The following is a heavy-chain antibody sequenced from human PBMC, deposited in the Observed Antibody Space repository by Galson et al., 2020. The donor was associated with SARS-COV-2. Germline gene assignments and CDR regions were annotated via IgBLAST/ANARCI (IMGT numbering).Heavy chain of an antibody. CDR2: IYYSGST. Sequence: ASETLSLTCTVSGGFISSHYWSWIRQPPGKGLEWIGYIYYSGSTKYNPSLKSRVTISVDTSKNQFSLKLSSVTAADTAVYYCARDAPNHPFYYYGMDVWGQGTTVTVSS. CDR3: ARDAPNHPFYYYGMDV. V-gene: IGHV4-59*11. CDR1: GGFISSHY. J-gene: IGHJ6*02.